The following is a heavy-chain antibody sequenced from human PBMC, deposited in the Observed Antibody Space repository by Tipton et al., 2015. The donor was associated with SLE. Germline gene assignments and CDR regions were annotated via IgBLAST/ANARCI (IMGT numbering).Heavy chain of an antibody. J-gene: IGHJ3*02. D-gene: IGHD6-19*01. Sequence: TLSLTCAVYGGSFSGYYWSWIRQPPGKGLEWIGEINHSGSTNYNPSLKSRVTISVDTSKNQFSLKVNSVTAADTAVYYCARRSSSGWYDSDAFDIWGQGTMVTVSS. CDR1: GGSFSGYY. CDR3: ARRSSSGWYDSDAFDI. V-gene: IGHV4-34*01. CDR2: INHSGST.